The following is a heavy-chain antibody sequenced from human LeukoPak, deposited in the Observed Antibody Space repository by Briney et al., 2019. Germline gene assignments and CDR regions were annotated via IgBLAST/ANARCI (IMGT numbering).Heavy chain of an antibody. CDR1: GYTFTSYR. CDR2: IIPIFGIA. V-gene: IGHV1-69*04. CDR3: ARDVRGTFGY. Sequence: GASVKVTCKASGYTFTSYRISWLRQPPGQGLEWMGRIIPIFGIANYAQKFQGRVTITADKSTSTAYMELSSLRSEDTAVYYCARDVRGTFGYWGQGTLVTVSS. J-gene: IGHJ4*02. D-gene: IGHD3-10*02.